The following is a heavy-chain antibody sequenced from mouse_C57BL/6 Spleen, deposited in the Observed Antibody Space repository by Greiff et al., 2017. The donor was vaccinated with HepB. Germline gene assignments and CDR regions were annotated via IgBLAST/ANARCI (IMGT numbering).Heavy chain of an antibody. CDR2: IYPGDGDT. Sequence: VQLQQSGPELVKPGASVKISCKASRYAFSSSWMNWVKQRPGKGLEWIGRIYPGDGDTNYNGKFKGKATLTADKSSSTAYMQLSSLTSEDSAVYFCARGYYGSSYDDYWGQGTTLTVSS. J-gene: IGHJ2*01. CDR1: RYAFSSSW. CDR3: ARGYYGSSYDDY. D-gene: IGHD1-1*01. V-gene: IGHV1-82*01.